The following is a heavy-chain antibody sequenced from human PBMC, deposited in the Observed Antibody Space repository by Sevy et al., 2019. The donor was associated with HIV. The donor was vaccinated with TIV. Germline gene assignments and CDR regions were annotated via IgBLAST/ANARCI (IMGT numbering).Heavy chain of an antibody. CDR1: GFSFSGSGVG. V-gene: IGHV2-5*01. D-gene: IGHD3-22*01. CDR3: ARRYYHESSGWYTCFDP. CDR2: IYWNDDQ. Sequence: SGPTLVKPTQTVTLTCTFSGFSFSGSGVGVGWIRQPPGKALEWLAIIYWNDDQHYNPSLKSRLTVTKETSKNQVVLRMTNMDPEDSATYYCARRYYHESSGWYTCFDPWGQGTLVTVSS. J-gene: IGHJ5*02.